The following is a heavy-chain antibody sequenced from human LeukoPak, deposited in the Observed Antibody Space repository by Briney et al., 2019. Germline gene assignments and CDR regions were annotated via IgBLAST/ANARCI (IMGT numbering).Heavy chain of an antibody. Sequence: GGSLRLSCAASGFTVSSNCMSWVRQAPGKGLEWVLLIYSGGNTYYADSVKGRFTISRDNSKNTLYLQMNSLRAEDTAVYYCAKDVTGTPPDYWGQGTLVTVSS. CDR2: IYSGGNT. V-gene: IGHV3-53*01. CDR1: GFTVSSNC. D-gene: IGHD1-20*01. J-gene: IGHJ4*02. CDR3: AKDVTGTPPDY.